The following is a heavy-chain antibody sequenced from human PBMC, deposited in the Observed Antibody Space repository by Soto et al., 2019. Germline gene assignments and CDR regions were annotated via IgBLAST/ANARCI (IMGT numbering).Heavy chain of an antibody. CDR3: AKGPLGAVAGTERYFDS. D-gene: IGHD6-19*01. J-gene: IGHJ4*02. CDR1: GFTFSSYA. V-gene: IGHV3-23*01. CDR2: ITLSGGTR. Sequence: EVHLLESGGGLVQPGGSLRLSCAPSGFTFSSYAMNWVRQAPGKGLEWVAAITLSGGTRYYTDSVKGRFTISRDNSKNTLYLQMNSLRAEDTAIYYCAKGPLGAVAGTERYFDSWGQGTLVTVSS.